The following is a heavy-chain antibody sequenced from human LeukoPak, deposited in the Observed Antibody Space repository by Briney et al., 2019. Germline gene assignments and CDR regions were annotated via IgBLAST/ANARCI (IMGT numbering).Heavy chain of an antibody. V-gene: IGHV4-4*07. CDR2: IYTSGST. Sequence: SETLSLTCAVYGGSFSGYYWSWIRQPAGKGLEWIGRIYTSGSTNYNPSLKSRVTMSVDTSKNQFSLKLSSVTAADTAVYYCARDSYYYGSGSLFDYWGQGTLVTVSS. CDR3: ARDSYYYGSGSLFDY. D-gene: IGHD3-10*01. CDR1: GGSFSGYY. J-gene: IGHJ4*02.